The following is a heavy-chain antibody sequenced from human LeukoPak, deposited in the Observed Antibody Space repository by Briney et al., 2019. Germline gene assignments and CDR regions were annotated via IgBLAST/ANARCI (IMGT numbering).Heavy chain of an antibody. Sequence: PETLSPTCAVYGGSFSGYYWSWIRQPPGKGLEWIGEINHSGSTNYNPSLKSRVTISVDTSKNQFSLKLSSVTAADTAVYYCARGGRAIPTYYYDSSGYSYFDYWGQGTLVTVSS. CDR3: ARGGRAIPTYYYDSSGYSYFDY. V-gene: IGHV4-34*01. CDR2: INHSGST. CDR1: GGSFSGYY. D-gene: IGHD3-22*01. J-gene: IGHJ4*02.